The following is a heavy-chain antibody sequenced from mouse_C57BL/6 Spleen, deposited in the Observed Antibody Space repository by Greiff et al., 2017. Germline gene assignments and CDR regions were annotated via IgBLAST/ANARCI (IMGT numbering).Heavy chain of an antibody. CDR3: ARSRQLKGGFAY. Sequence: EVQLHHSGPELVKPGASVKISCKASGYTFTGYYMNWVKQSHGKSLEWIGDINPNNGGTSYNQKSTGKATLTVDKSSSTAYMERRSLTSEDSAVYYCARSRQLKGGFAYWGQGTLVTVSA. J-gene: IGHJ3*01. CDR1: GYTFTGYY. V-gene: IGHV1-26*01. CDR2: INPNNGGT. D-gene: IGHD3-2*02.